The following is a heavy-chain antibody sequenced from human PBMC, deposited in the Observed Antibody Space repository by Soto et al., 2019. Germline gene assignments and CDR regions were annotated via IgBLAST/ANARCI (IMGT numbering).Heavy chain of an antibody. CDR1: GFPFSNHA. CDR3: AKRQGTGLAAKNFDF. CDR2: ISDGGDLI. Sequence: PGGSLRLSCAASGFPFSNHAMSWVRQAPGKGLEWVSGISDGGDLIYYADSVKGRFSMSRDNSENMLYLQMTNLRAEDTAIYFCAKRQGTGLAAKNFDFWGQGTRVTVSS. V-gene: IGHV3-23*01. J-gene: IGHJ4*02. D-gene: IGHD2-15*01.